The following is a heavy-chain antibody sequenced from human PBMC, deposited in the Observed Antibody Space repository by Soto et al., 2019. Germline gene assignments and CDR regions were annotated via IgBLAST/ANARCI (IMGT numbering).Heavy chain of an antibody. D-gene: IGHD4-17*01. CDR1: GVSVSGSSC. V-gene: IGHV4-39*01. Sequence: PSETLSLTCTVSGVSVSGSSCWTWIRQSPRRGLELIGSISYSGRTYDNPSHQSRVTISIDASKNQFSLKLTSVTTADTSIYYCARRRASDYGGNHHPYYFDRWGQGTLVTVSS. CDR3: ARRRASDYGGNHHPYYFDR. J-gene: IGHJ4*02. CDR2: ISYSGRT.